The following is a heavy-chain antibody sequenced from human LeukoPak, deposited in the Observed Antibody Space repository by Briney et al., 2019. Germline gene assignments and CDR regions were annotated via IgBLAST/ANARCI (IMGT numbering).Heavy chain of an antibody. J-gene: IGHJ4*02. CDR2: IKSKNDGGTT. V-gene: IGHV3-15*01. CDR1: GLTFSNAW. CDR3: TTAPASVDY. Sequence: PGGSLRLSCAASGLTFSNAWMSWVRQAPGKGLEWVGRIKSKNDGGTTDYAAPVNGRFTISRDDSKNMMYLQMNSLKIDDTAVYFCTTAPASVDYWGQGTLITVSS.